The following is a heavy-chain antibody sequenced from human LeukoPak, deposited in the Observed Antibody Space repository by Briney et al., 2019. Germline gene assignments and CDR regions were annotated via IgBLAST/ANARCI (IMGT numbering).Heavy chain of an antibody. CDR1: GGSISSYY. CDR3: ARDLAFGYEEFDY. Sequence: LSLTCTVSGGSISSYYWSWVRQAPGKGLEWVSYISSSGSDTTYADSVRGRFTVSRDNAMNSLFLQMNSLRVEDTAVYYCARDLAFGYEEFDYWGQGTLVTVSS. D-gene: IGHD2-2*01. J-gene: IGHJ4*02. V-gene: IGHV3-11*05. CDR2: ISSSGSDT.